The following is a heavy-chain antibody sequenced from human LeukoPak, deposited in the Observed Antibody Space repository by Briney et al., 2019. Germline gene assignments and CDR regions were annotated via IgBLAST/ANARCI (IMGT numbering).Heavy chain of an antibody. J-gene: IGHJ3*02. Sequence: HSGGSLRLSCAASGFSISTYEMNWVRQAPGKGLEWVSYFRSSRGTIYYADSVRGRFTVSGDSAKNSLYLQMNSLRADDTAVYYCARGTLLNAFDIWGQGTMVTVSS. CDR1: GFSISTYE. V-gene: IGHV3-48*03. CDR2: FRSSRGTI. D-gene: IGHD1-26*01. CDR3: ARGTLLNAFDI.